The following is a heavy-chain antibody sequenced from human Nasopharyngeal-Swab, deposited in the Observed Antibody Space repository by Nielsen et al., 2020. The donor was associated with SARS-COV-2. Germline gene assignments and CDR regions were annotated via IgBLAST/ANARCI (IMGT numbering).Heavy chain of an antibody. CDR3: AKEGDSGVLNS. V-gene: IGHV3-30*02. CDR2: IRYDGGKQ. Sequence: GESLKISCTTSGFTFGDYAMSWVRQAPGKGLEWVAFIRYDGGKQDYAGSVKGRFTISRDNSKNILYLQMNSLRPEDTAVYYCAKEGDSGVLNSWVQGTLVTVSS. CDR1: GFTFGDYA. J-gene: IGHJ4*02. D-gene: IGHD3-16*01.